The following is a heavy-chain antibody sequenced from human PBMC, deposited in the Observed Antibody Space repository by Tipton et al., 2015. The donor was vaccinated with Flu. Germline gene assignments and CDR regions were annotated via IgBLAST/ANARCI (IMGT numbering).Heavy chain of an antibody. CDR3: ARLEYPRKPRDYYYGMDV. CDR2: IYPGDSDT. J-gene: IGHJ6*02. CDR1: GYSFTSYW. D-gene: IGHD2-2*01. Sequence: VQLVQSGAEVKKPGESLKISCKGSGYSFTSYWIGWVRQMPGKGLEWMGIIYPGDSDTRYSPSFQGQVTISADKTISTAYLQWSSLKASDTAMYYCARLEYPRKPRDYYYGMDVWGPGPTVTVSS. V-gene: IGHV5-51*01.